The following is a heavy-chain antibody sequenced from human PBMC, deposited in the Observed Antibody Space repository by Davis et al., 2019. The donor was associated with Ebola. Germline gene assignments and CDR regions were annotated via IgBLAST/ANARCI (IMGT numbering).Heavy chain of an antibody. CDR3: ARGLFGVVIPDY. D-gene: IGHD3-3*01. CDR2: INHSGST. CDR1: GGSFSGYY. Sequence: GSLRLSCAVYGGSFSGYYWSWIRQPPGKGLEWIGEINHSGSTNYNPSLKSRVTISVDTSKNQFSLKLSSVTAADTAVYYCARGLFGVVIPDYWGQGTLVTVSS. V-gene: IGHV4-34*01. J-gene: IGHJ4*02.